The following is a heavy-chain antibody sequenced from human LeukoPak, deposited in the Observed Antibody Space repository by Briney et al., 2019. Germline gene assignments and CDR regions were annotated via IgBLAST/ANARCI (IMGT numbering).Heavy chain of an antibody. Sequence: GGSLRLSCAASEFTVSSNHMTWVRQAPGKGLEWVSIIYSGGSTFYADSVKGRFTISRDNSKNTLYLLMNSLRAEDTAVYYCAREGYKSFDYWGQGTLVTVSS. J-gene: IGHJ4*02. V-gene: IGHV3-66*01. CDR3: AREGYKSFDY. CDR2: IYSGGST. D-gene: IGHD5-18*01. CDR1: EFTVSSNH.